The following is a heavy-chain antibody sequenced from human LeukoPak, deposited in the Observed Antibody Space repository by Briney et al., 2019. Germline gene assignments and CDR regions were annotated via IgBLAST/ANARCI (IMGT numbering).Heavy chain of an antibody. CDR2: INTNTGNP. Sequence: ASVKVSCKASGYTFTRYAMNWVRQAPGQGPEWMGWINTNTGNPTYAQGFTGRFVFSLDTSVSTAFLQITSLKAEDTAVYYCARAVIAAAGTGWFDPWGQGTLVTVSS. D-gene: IGHD6-13*01. J-gene: IGHJ5*02. CDR3: ARAVIAAAGTGWFDP. CDR1: GYTFTRYA. V-gene: IGHV7-4-1*02.